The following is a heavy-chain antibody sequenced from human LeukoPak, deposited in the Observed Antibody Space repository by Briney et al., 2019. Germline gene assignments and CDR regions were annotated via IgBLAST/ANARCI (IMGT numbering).Heavy chain of an antibody. CDR1: GFTFSSYG. D-gene: IGHD6-13*01. V-gene: IGHV3-30*02. CDR2: IRYDGSNK. Sequence: HPGGSLRLSCAASGFTFSSYGMHWVRQAPGKGLEWVAFIRYDGSNKYYADSVKGRFTISRDNSKNTLYLQMNSLRAEDTAVYYCAKDATSSAAGDYWGQGTLVTVSS. J-gene: IGHJ4*02. CDR3: AKDATSSAAGDY.